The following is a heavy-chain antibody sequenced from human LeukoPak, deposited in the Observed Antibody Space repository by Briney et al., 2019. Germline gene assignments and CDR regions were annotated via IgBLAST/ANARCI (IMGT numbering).Heavy chain of an antibody. D-gene: IGHD6-25*01. J-gene: IGHJ5*02. CDR1: GGPISSGDYY. CDR2: SYYSGST. CDR3: ARERYAASYKWFDP. Sequence: SQTLSLTCTVSGGPISSGDYYWSWIRQPPGKGLEWIGYSYYSGSTYYNPSLKSRVTISVDTSKNQFSLQLSSVTAADTAVYYCARERYAASYKWFDPWGQGTLVTVSS. V-gene: IGHV4-30-4*08.